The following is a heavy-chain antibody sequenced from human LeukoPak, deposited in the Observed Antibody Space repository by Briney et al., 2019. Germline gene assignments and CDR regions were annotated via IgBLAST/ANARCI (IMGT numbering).Heavy chain of an antibody. CDR2: IYYGGST. Sequence: SETLSLTCAVSGGSISRGAFFWSWLRQHPGKGLEWIGYIYYGGSTYYNPSLQSRLTLSVDSSKNQFSLNLSSVTAADTAVYYCASSIVVSPLGHDAFDVWGQGTMVTVSS. D-gene: IGHD3-22*01. CDR3: ASSIVVSPLGHDAFDV. J-gene: IGHJ3*01. V-gene: IGHV4-31*11. CDR1: GGSISRGAFF.